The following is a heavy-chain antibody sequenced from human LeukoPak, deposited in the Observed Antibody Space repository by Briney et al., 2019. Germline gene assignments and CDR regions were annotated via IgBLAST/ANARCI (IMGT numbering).Heavy chain of an antibody. CDR1: GSTFSDYW. D-gene: IGHD3-10*01. V-gene: IGHV3-7*04. Sequence: PGGSLRLSCAASGSTFSDYWMTWVRQAPGKGLEWVANIKQDGSEKYYVDSVKGRFTISRDNAKNSLYLQMNSLRAEDTAVYYCAKEVGGSGSFWGQGTLVTVSS. CDR2: IKQDGSEK. CDR3: AKEVGGSGSF. J-gene: IGHJ4*02.